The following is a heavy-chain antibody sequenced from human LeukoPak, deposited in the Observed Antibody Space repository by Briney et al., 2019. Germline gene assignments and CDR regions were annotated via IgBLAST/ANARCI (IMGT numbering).Heavy chain of an antibody. J-gene: IGHJ3*02. CDR2: INPNSGGT. CDR1: GYTFTGYY. V-gene: IGHV1-2*02. CDR3: AREWDIVVVTASSGYAFDS. D-gene: IGHD2-21*02. Sequence: ASVKVSCKASGYTFTGYYMHWVRQAPGQGLEWMGWINPNSGGTNYAQKFQGRVTMTRDTSISTAYMELSRLRSDDTAVYYCAREWDIVVVTASSGYAFDSWGQGTMVTVSS.